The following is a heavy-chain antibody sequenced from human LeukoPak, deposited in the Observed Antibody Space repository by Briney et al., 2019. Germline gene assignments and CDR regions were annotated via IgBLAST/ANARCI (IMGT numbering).Heavy chain of an antibody. CDR2: IYYSGST. Sequence: SETLSLTCTVSGGSISSYYWSWIRQPPGKGLEWIGYIYYSGSTNYNPSLKSRVTTSVDTSKNQFSLKLSSVTAADTAVYYCARGSYDFWSGYYPGHFDYWGQGTLVTVSS. CDR3: ARGSYDFWSGYYPGHFDY. CDR1: GGSISSYY. D-gene: IGHD3-3*01. J-gene: IGHJ4*02. V-gene: IGHV4-59*01.